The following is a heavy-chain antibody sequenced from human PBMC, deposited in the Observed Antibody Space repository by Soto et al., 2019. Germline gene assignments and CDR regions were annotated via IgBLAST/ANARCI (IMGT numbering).Heavy chain of an antibody. Sequence: GESLKISCNGSGYSFTSYWIAWVRQMPGKGLEWMGIIYPGDSDTRYSPSFQGQVTISADKSISTAYLQWSSLKASDTAIYYCARPRSGSYRLDYYGMDVWGQGTTVTVSS. CDR3: ARPRSGSYRLDYYGMDV. V-gene: IGHV5-51*01. J-gene: IGHJ6*02. CDR1: GYSFTSYW. CDR2: IYPGDSDT. D-gene: IGHD3-10*01.